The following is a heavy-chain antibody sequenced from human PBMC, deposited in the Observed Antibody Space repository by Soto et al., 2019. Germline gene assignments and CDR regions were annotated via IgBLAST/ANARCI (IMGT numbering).Heavy chain of an antibody. J-gene: IGHJ3*02. CDR3: ARRYYDFWSGYYLSQRRKDAFDI. CDR2: IYYSGST. CDR1: GGSISSSSYY. Sequence: SETLSLTCTVSGGSISSSSYYWGWIRQPPGKGLEWIGSIYYSGSTYYNPSLKSRVTISVDTSKNQFSLKLGSVTAADTAVYYCARRYYDFWSGYYLSQRRKDAFDIWGQGTMVTVSS. V-gene: IGHV4-39*01. D-gene: IGHD3-3*01.